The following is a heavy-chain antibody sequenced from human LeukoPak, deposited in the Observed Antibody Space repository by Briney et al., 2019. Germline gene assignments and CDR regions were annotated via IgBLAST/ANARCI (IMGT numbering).Heavy chain of an antibody. V-gene: IGHV4-59*12. J-gene: IGHJ4*02. CDR3: ARGDFWSGYHSD. Sequence: PSETLSLTCTVSGGSISSYYWSWIRQPPGKGLEWIGYIYYSGSTNYNPSLKSRVTISVDTSKNQFSLKLSSVTAADTAVYYCARGDFWSGYHSDWGQGTLVTVSS. CDR1: GGSISSYY. CDR2: IYYSGST. D-gene: IGHD3-3*01.